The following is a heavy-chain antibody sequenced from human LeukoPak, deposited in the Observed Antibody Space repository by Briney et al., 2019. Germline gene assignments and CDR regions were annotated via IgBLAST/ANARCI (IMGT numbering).Heavy chain of an antibody. J-gene: IGHJ6*02. CDR1: GYTFTGYY. CDR3: ARDLLIVATITSYYYYGMDV. V-gene: IGHV1-2*02. D-gene: IGHD5-12*01. CDR2: INPNSGGT. Sequence: GASVKVSCKASGYTFTGYYMHWVRQAPGQGLEWMGWINPNSGGTNYAQKFQDRVTMTRDTSISTAYMELSRLRSDDTAVYYCARDLLIVATITSYYYYGMDVWGQGTTVTVSS.